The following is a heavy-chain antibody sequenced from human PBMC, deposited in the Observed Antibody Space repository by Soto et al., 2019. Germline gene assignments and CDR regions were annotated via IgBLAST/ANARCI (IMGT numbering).Heavy chain of an antibody. V-gene: IGHV3-48*01. CDR1: GFMFNSYS. D-gene: IGHD2-2*01. CDR3: AREGCSSSSGYFGY. Sequence: EVHLVESGGGLVQPGGSLRLSCGASGFMFNSYSMNWVRQAPGKGLEWIAYISTSSSTIYYADSVKGRFTISRDNGKNSLYRQMNSPRAECTAVYYCAREGCSSSSGYFGYWGQGTLVTVSS. CDR2: ISTSSSTI. J-gene: IGHJ4*02.